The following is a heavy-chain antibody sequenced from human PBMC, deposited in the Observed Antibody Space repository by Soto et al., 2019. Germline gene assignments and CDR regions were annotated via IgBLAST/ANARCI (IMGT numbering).Heavy chain of an antibody. CDR2: IYYSGST. J-gene: IGHJ4*02. D-gene: IGHD6-19*01. V-gene: IGHV4-59*01. CDR3: ARQGQEGGLEGY. Sequence: QVQLQESGPGLVKPSETLSLTCTVSGGSISSYYWSWIRQPPGKGLEWIGYIYYSGSTNYNPSLKSRATISVDTSKNRFSLKLSSVTAADTAVYYCARQGQEGGLEGYWGQGTLVTVSS. CDR1: GGSISSYY.